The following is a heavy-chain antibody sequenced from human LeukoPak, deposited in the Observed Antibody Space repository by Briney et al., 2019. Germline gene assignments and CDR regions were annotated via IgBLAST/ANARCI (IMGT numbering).Heavy chain of an antibody. CDR2: INPSGGST. CDR3: ARELLRASDYYYGMDV. Sequence: ASVKVSCKASGYTFTSYYMHWVRQAPGQGLEWMGIINPSGGSTSYAQKFQGRVTMTRDTSTSTVYMELSSLRSEDTAVYYCARELLRASDYYYGMDVWGQGTTVTVSS. V-gene: IGHV1-46*01. CDR1: GYTFTSYY. J-gene: IGHJ6*02.